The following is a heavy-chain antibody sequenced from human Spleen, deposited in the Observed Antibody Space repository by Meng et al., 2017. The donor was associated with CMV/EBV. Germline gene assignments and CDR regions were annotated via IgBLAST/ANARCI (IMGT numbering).Heavy chain of an antibody. D-gene: IGHD3-10*01. Sequence: GGSLRLSCAASGFTVSSNYMSWVRQAPGKGLEWVSVMFSGFSIHYADAVKGRFTISKDKSKNTLYLQMNDVRVEDTGVYYCARHDHGGSSGLDPWGQGTLVTVSS. CDR2: MFSGFSI. CDR3: ARHDHGGSSGLDP. CDR1: GFTVSSNY. J-gene: IGHJ5*02. V-gene: IGHV3-66*02.